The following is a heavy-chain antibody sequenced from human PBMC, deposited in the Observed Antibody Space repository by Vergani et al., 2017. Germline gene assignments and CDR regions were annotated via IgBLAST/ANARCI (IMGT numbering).Heavy chain of an antibody. CDR1: GFKFDSYV. CDR2: ISGFGSST. CDR3: AKGLFSNMYPAPFDN. Sequence: EVQLLESGGGLVQRGGSLRLSCAASGFKFDSYVMSWVRQAPGKGLEWVSGISGFGSSTYDANSVKGRFTISRDNAENTLYLQMNNLRAEDTAVYYCAKGLFSNMYPAPFDNWGPGILVTVSS. D-gene: IGHD2-2*01. V-gene: IGHV3-23*01. J-gene: IGHJ4*02.